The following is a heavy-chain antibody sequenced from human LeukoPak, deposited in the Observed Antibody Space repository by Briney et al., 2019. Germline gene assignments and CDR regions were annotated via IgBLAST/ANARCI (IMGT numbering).Heavy chain of an antibody. J-gene: IGHJ5*02. CDR1: GVSISSGGYY. Sequence: SETLSLTCTVSGVSISSGGYYWSWIRQHPGKGLEWIGYIYYSGSTYYNPSLKSRVTISVDTSKNQFSLKLSSVTAADTAVYHCARVSPQRSFDPWGQGTLVTVSS. CDR2: IYYSGST. V-gene: IGHV4-31*03. CDR3: ARVSPQRSFDP.